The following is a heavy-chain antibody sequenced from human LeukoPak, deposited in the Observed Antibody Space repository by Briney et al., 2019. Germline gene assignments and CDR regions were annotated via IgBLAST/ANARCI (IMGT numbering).Heavy chain of an antibody. CDR2: ISGYNGNT. D-gene: IGHD6-6*01. Sequence: GASVKVSCKTSGYTFTTYGILWVRQAPGQGLEWMGWISGYNGNTNFARKLQGRVTMTTDTSTSTAYMELRSLRSDDTAVYYCARRQIEYSSFGYYYYYYMDVWGKGTTVTVSS. CDR1: GYTFTTYG. CDR3: ARRQIEYSSFGYYYYYYMDV. V-gene: IGHV1-18*01. J-gene: IGHJ6*03.